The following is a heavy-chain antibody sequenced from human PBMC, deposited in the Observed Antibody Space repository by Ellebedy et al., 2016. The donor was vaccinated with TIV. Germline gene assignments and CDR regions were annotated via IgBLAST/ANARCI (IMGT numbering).Heavy chain of an antibody. CDR1: GGTFSSYA. CDR3: ASYCCYYYYYYYMDV. V-gene: IGHV1-69*13. J-gene: IGHJ6*03. Sequence: SVKVSXXASGGTFSSYAFSWVRQAPGQGLEWMGGIIPIFGTTTYAQKFQGRVTITADVSTSTAYMELSSLRSEDTAVYYCASYCCYYYYYYYMDVWGKGTTVTVSS. D-gene: IGHD2-15*01. CDR2: IIPIFGTT.